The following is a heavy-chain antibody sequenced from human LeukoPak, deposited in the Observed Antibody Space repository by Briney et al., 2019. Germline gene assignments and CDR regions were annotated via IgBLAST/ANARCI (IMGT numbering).Heavy chain of an antibody. Sequence: SETLSLTCIVSGGSISSGGCYWSWIRQHPGKGLEWIGYIYYSGSTHYNPSLKSRVTISVDTSKNQFSLKLSSVTAADTAVYYCARDMTDWWFDPWGQGTLVTVSS. J-gene: IGHJ5*02. CDR3: ARDMTDWWFDP. D-gene: IGHD3-9*01. CDR1: GGSISSGGCY. V-gene: IGHV4-31*03. CDR2: IYYSGST.